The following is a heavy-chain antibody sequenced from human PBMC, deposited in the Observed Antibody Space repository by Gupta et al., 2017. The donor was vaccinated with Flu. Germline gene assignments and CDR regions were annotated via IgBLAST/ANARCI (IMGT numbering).Heavy chain of an antibody. J-gene: IGHJ6*02. CDR3: ARYPSDNGDYKPSILYGLDV. Sequence: QVHLVQSAAEVQKPGASVNVSCKASGFTFIDYFVHWVRQAPGQGLEWMGWINPETGGTHFAPKFKGRVTLTGDTSITTVYMTLNRLTSDDTAVYFCARYPSDNGDYKPSILYGLDVWGQGTTVSVSS. CDR2: INPETGGT. CDR1: GFTFIDYF. D-gene: IGHD4-17*01. V-gene: IGHV1-2*02.